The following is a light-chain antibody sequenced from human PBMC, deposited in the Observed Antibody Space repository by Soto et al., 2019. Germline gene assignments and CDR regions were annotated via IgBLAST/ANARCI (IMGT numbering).Light chain of an antibody. V-gene: IGKV3-15*01. Sequence: EIVMTQSPATLSVSPGERDNLSCRASQSVSSNLAWYQQKPGQAPRLLIYGASTRATGIPARFSGSGSGTEFTPTISSLQSEDFAVYYCQQYNNWPPWTFGQGTKVDI. J-gene: IGKJ1*01. CDR1: QSVSSN. CDR2: GAS. CDR3: QQYNNWPPWT.